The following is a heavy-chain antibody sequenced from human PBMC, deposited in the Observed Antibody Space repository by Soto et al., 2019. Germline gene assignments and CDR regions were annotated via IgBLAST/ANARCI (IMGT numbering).Heavy chain of an antibody. J-gene: IGHJ4*02. CDR1: GFTFSTYA. Sequence: EVQLLESGGGLVQPGGSLRLSCAASGFTFSTYAMSWVRQAPGKGLEWVSGISGSGGSTYYADSVKGRFTIARDKSKSMLYLQMNGQRAEDTAIYYCAKGQPATVTYFDSWGQGTLVTVSS. D-gene: IGHD1-1*01. CDR3: AKGQPATVTYFDS. CDR2: ISGSGGST. V-gene: IGHV3-23*01.